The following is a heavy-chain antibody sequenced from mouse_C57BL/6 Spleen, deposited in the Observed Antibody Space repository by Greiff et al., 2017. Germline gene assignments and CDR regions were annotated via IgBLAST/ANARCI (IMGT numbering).Heavy chain of an antibody. CDR2: ISSGSSTI. CDR3: ASEGTYYSKYDY. J-gene: IGHJ2*01. D-gene: IGHD2-5*01. V-gene: IGHV5-17*01. CDR1: GFTFSDYG. Sequence: EVKLVESGGGLVKPGGSLKLSCAASGFTFSDYGMHWVRQAPEKGLEWVAYISSGSSTIYYADTVKGRFTISRDNAKNTLFLQMTSLRSEDTAMYYCASEGTYYSKYDYWGQGTTLTVSS.